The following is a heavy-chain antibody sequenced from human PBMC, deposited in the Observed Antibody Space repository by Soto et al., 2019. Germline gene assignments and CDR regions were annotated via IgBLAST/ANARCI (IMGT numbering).Heavy chain of an antibody. D-gene: IGHD4-17*01. CDR3: ARVTTVTTDYYYYGMDV. Sequence: GGSLRLSCAASGFTFSRYPMHWVRQAPGKGLEWVAVLSYDGDNKYYADSVKGRFTISRDNSKNTLYLQMNSLRAEDTAVYYCARVTTVTTDYYYYGMDVWGQGTTVTVSS. V-gene: IGHV3-30-3*01. CDR2: LSYDGDNK. J-gene: IGHJ6*02. CDR1: GFTFSRYP.